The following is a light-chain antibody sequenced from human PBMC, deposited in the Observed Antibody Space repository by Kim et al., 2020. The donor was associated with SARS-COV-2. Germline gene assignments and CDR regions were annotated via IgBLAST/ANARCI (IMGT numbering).Light chain of an antibody. CDR3: QQYGSSLLT. CDR2: GAS. V-gene: IGKV3-20*01. CDR1: QGISSSL. Sequence: EIVLTQSPGTLSLSPGERATLSCRASQGISSSLLAWYQHRPGQAPRLLIFGASSRATGIPDRFSGSGSGTDFTLTISRLEPEDFAVYYCQQYGSSLLTFGPGTKVDIE. J-gene: IGKJ3*01.